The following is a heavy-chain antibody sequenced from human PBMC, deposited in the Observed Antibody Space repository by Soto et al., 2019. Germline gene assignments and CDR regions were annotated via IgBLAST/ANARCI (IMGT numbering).Heavy chain of an antibody. V-gene: IGHV3-11*01. J-gene: IGHJ4*02. Sequence: QVQLVESGGGFVKPGGSLSLSCAASGFTFSYYYMSWIRQAPGKGLEWVSYISSSGSTIYYADSVKGRFTSSRDNSRNSLDLQMNSLRAEDTAVYYCVRRSRYFDYWGQGTLVIVSS. CDR3: VRRSRYFDY. CDR2: ISSSGSTI. CDR1: GFTFSYYY.